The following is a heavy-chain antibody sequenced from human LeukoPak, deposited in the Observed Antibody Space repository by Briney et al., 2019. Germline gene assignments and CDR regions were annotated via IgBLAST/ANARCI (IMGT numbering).Heavy chain of an antibody. CDR1: GGSFSGYY. D-gene: IGHD5-18*01. Sequence: SETLSFTCAVYGGSFSGYYWSWIRQPPGKGLEWIGEINHSGSTNYNPSLKSRVTISVDTSKNQFSLKLSSVTAADTAVYYCARGRGYGYFVYYYYYMDVWGKGTTVTVSS. J-gene: IGHJ6*03. CDR3: ARGRGYGYFVYYYYYMDV. CDR2: INHSGST. V-gene: IGHV4-34*01.